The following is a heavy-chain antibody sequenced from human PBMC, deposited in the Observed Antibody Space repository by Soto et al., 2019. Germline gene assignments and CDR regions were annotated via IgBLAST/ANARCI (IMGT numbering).Heavy chain of an antibody. CDR2: INPTSGGS. Sequence: ASVKVSCKASGYTFSNFAMHWVRQAPGQRLEWMGWINPTSGGSYYAQKFQGRVTMTRDTSISTAYMEVSRLRSDDTAVYYCARGREYSYGYIDYWGQGTLVTVSS. CDR1: GYTFSNFA. D-gene: IGHD5-18*01. V-gene: IGHV1-2*02. J-gene: IGHJ4*02. CDR3: ARGREYSYGYIDY.